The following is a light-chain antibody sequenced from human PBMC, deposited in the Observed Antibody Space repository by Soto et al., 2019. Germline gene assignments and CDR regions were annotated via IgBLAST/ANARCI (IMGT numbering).Light chain of an antibody. CDR3: QQRGKWPSN. CDR2: GAS. CDR1: ETVATN. J-gene: IGKJ2*02. V-gene: IGKV3-11*01. Sequence: VVMTHSPATLSVSPWERATLSCRASETVATNLAWYQQKPGQAPRLLISGASTRAAGISDRFRGSGSATDFTLTISSLEPEDFGVYYCQQRGKWPSNFGPGTKVDI.